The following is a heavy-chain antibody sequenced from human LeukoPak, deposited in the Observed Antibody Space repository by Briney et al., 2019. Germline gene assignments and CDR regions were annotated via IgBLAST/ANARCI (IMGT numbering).Heavy chain of an antibody. D-gene: IGHD3-3*01. CDR1: GYTLTSYG. CDR2: ISPYNGNT. V-gene: IGHV1-18*01. Sequence: ASVKVSCKASGYTLTSYGISWVRHAPGQGIERMGWISPYNGNTNYAPKPQGRVTMTKATSTTTSHMKLRRLRLTDPACIYCPRFPFWSGYYPFDYWGQGTLVTVSS. J-gene: IGHJ4*02. CDR3: PRFPFWSGYYPFDY.